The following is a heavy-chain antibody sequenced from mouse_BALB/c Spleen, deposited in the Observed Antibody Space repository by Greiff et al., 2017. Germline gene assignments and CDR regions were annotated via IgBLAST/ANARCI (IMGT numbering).Heavy chain of an antibody. D-gene: IGHD2-3*01. CDR2: ISYSGST. J-gene: IGHJ2*01. CDR3: ARKFYDGYYVRGYYFDY. V-gene: IGHV3-2*02. Sequence: EVQLQESGPGLVKPSQSLSLTCTVTGYSITSDYAWNWIRQFPGNKLEWMGYISYSGSTSYNPSLKSRISITRDTSKNQFFLQLNSVTTEDTATYYCARKFYDGYYVRGYYFDYWGQGTTLTVSS. CDR1: GYSITSDYA.